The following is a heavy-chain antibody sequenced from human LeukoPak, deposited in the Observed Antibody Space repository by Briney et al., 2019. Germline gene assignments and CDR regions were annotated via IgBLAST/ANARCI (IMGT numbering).Heavy chain of an antibody. D-gene: IGHD3-9*01. J-gene: IGHJ3*02. CDR3: ARRGSSFDWLLLSAFDI. Sequence: GGSQRLSCAASGFTFSSYAMHWVRQAPGKGLEWVAVISYDGSNKYYADSVKGRFTISRDNSKNTLYLQMNSLRAEDTAVYYCARRGSSFDWLLLSAFDIWGQGTMVTVSS. CDR1: GFTFSSYA. V-gene: IGHV3-30-3*01. CDR2: ISYDGSNK.